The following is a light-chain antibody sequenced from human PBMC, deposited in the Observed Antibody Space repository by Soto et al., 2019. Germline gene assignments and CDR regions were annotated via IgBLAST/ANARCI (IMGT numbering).Light chain of an antibody. V-gene: IGKV3-20*01. CDR1: QSVSSNY. CDR3: QQYGSSPPT. Sequence: ESVLTQSPGTLSFSPGERATLSCRASQSVSSNYLAWYQQKPGQAPRLLIYGASSRATGIPDRFSGSGSGTDFTLTVSRLEPEDFAVFYCQQYGSSPPTFGQGTKVEIK. J-gene: IGKJ2*01. CDR2: GAS.